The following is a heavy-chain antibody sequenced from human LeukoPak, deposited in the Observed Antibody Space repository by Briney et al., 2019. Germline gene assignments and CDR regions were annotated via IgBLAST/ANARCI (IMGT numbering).Heavy chain of an antibody. Sequence: GGSLRLSCAASGFTFSRYWMSWVRQAPGKGLEWVANIKQDGSEKYYVDSVKGRFTISRDNAKNSVYLQMNSLRAEDTAVYHCARMHCRSTTCYTDTFDIWGQGTMVTVSS. CDR3: ARMHCRSTTCYTDTFDI. CDR1: GFTFSRYW. CDR2: IKQDGSEK. J-gene: IGHJ3*02. D-gene: IGHD2-2*02. V-gene: IGHV3-7*01.